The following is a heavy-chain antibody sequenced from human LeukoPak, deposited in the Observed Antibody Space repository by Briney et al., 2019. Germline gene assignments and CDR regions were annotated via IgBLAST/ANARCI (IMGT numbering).Heavy chain of an antibody. CDR3: ARGHIAVAGFYGAGPSDY. Sequence: GGSLRLSCAASGLTVSSSYMSWVRQAPGKGLEWVSVLYSGGNTYYADSVKGRFTIFRDSSKNTLYLQMNSLRGEDTAVYYCARGHIAVAGFYGAGPSDYWGQGTLVTVSS. CDR1: GLTVSSSY. J-gene: IGHJ4*02. D-gene: IGHD6-19*01. V-gene: IGHV3-53*01. CDR2: LYSGGNT.